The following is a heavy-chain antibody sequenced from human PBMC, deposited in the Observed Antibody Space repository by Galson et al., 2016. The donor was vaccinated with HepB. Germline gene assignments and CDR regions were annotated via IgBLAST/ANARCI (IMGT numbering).Heavy chain of an antibody. CDR2: VSKDSGTI. D-gene: IGHD4-23*01. J-gene: IGHJ4*02. CDR1: GFTFSHYS. V-gene: IGHV3-48*01. Sequence: SLRLSCAASGFTFSHYSMNWVRQAPGKGLEWVSYVSKDSGTIYYADSVKGRLIISRDNAKDSLYLQMNSLRAEDTAVYYCVRGRGNGNFFENWGQGTLVTVSS. CDR3: VRGRGNGNFFEN.